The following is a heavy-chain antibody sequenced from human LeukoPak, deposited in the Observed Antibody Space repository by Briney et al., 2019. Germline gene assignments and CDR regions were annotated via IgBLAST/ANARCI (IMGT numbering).Heavy chain of an antibody. CDR2: ISAYNGNT. D-gene: IGHD6-19*01. Sequence: ASVKVSCKASGYTFTSYGISWVRQAPGQGLEWMGWISAYNGNTNYAQKLQGRVTMTTDTSTSTAYMELRSLRSDDTAVYYCARDRFRIAVAGGAGSDYWGQGTLVTVSS. CDR3: ARDRFRIAVAGGAGSDY. J-gene: IGHJ4*02. CDR1: GYTFTSYG. V-gene: IGHV1-18*01.